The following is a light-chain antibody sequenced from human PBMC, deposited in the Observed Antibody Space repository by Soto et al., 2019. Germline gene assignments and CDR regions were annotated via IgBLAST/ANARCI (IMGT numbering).Light chain of an antibody. J-gene: IGLJ2*01. Sequence: QSVLTQPASVSGSPGQSITISCTGTSSDVGSYNLVSWYQQHPGKAPKLMIYEGSKRPSGVSNRFSGSKSGNTASLTISGLQAEDEADYYCCSYAGSSTLGVLGGGTKLTVL. CDR3: CSYAGSSTLGV. V-gene: IGLV2-23*01. CDR2: EGS. CDR1: SSDVGSYNL.